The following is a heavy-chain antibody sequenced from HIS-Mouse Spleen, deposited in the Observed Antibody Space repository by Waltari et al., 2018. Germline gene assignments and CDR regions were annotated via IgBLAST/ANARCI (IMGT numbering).Heavy chain of an antibody. D-gene: IGHD6-19*01. J-gene: IGHJ4*02. CDR1: GVTLTGYG. Sequence: EVQLFESGGGLVQAWGVRSTAGAGSGVTLTGYGIHLVRTVPGKGMVWCSVISGSGGSTDYADSVKGRFTISRDNSKNTLYLQMNSLRAEDTAVYYCAKDRQWLVRIYFDYWGQGTLVTVSS. V-gene: IGHV3-23*01. CDR3: AKDRQWLVRIYFDY. CDR2: ISGSGGST.